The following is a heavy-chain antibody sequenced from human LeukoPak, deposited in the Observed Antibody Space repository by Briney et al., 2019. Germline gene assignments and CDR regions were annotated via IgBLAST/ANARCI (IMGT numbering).Heavy chain of an antibody. CDR1: GFTFSNYW. D-gene: IGHD2-2*01. J-gene: IGHJ4*02. CDR2: VKQDGSEK. CDR3: AGGNCSSTSCYLFDY. Sequence: GGSLRLSCAASGFTFSNYWMSWVRQAPGEGLEWVANVKQDGSEKYYVDSVKGRFTISRDNAKNSLYLQMNSLRVEDTAVYYCAGGNCSSTSCYLFDYWGQGTLVTVSS. V-gene: IGHV3-7*01.